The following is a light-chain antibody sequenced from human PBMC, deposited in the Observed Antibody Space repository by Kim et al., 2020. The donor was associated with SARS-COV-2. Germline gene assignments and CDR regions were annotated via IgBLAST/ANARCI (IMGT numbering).Light chain of an antibody. CDR1: QSVSSY. Sequence: PGERATLSCRASQSVSSYLAWYQQKPGQAPRLLIYDASNRATGIPARFSGSGSGTDFTLTISSLEPEDFAVYYCQQRSDWPTFGQGTKVDIK. CDR3: QQRSDWPT. CDR2: DAS. J-gene: IGKJ1*01. V-gene: IGKV3-11*01.